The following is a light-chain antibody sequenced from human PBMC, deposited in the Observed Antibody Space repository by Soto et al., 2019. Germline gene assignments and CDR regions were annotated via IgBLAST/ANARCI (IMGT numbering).Light chain of an antibody. CDR2: XSS. CDR1: QALXSR. Sequence: DIQLTQCPSTLSAPVGDRVTITCRASQALXSRLGWFQPKPGKAPKALSYXSSNLESGVPSMFSGSGSGTDFTITISLLQAYDAETYCCQQYENYWTFGQGTKVDIK. CDR3: QQYENYWT. J-gene: IGKJ1*01. V-gene: IGKV1-5*01.